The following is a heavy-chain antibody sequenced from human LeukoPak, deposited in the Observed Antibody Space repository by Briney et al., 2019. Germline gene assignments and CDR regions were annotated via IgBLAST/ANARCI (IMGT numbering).Heavy chain of an antibody. J-gene: IGHJ6*02. D-gene: IGHD6-19*01. CDR3: AKDHSSGWSGDYYYGMDV. Sequence: GGSLRLSCAASGFTFSSYSMNWVRQAPGKGLEWVSYISSSTSTIYYADSVKGRFTISRDNAKNSLYLQMNSLRAEDTAVYYCAKDHSSGWSGDYYYGMDVWGQGTTVTVSS. V-gene: IGHV3-48*01. CDR1: GFTFSSYS. CDR2: ISSSTSTI.